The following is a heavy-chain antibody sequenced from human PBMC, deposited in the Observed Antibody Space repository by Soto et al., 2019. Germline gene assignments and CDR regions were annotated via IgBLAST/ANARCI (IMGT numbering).Heavy chain of an antibody. J-gene: IGHJ5*02. CDR2: INPDNGNR. V-gene: IGHV1-18*01. Sequence: QVQLVQSGAELRKPGASVKVSCKASGYRFGSYGINWVRQAPGHGLEWMGWINPDNGNRNFAQKFEDRVIMTTATYTNTVYMELRSLRSDDTAIYYCAGDRLRGYDNSGLYSWGQGTLVSVSS. CDR3: AGDRLRGYDNSGLYS. CDR1: GYRFGSYG. D-gene: IGHD3-22*01.